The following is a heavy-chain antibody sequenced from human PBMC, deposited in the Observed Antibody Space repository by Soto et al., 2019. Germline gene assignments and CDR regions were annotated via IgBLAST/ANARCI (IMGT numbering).Heavy chain of an antibody. CDR3: ATQGLYDSSGISTGEALDY. CDR2: INPNSGGT. D-gene: IGHD3-22*01. Sequence: ASVKVSCKASGYTFTGYYMHWVRQAPGQGLEWMGWINPNSGGTNYAQKFQGWVTMTRDTSISTAYMELSRLRSDDTAVYYCATQGLYDSSGISTGEALDYWGQGTLVTVSS. V-gene: IGHV1-2*04. J-gene: IGHJ4*02. CDR1: GYTFTGYY.